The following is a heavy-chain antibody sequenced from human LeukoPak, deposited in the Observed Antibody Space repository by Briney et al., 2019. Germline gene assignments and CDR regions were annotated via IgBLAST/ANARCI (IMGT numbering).Heavy chain of an antibody. J-gene: IGHJ4*02. V-gene: IGHV1-69*05. CDR2: IIPIFGTA. CDR3: ARDGQVGITTVTQLDY. D-gene: IGHD4-17*01. Sequence: SVKVSCKASGGTFSSYAISWVRQAPGQGLEWMGRIIPIFGTANYAQKFQGRVTITTDESTSTAYMELSSLRSEDTAVYYCARDGQVGITTVTQLDYWGQGTLVTVSS. CDR1: GGTFSSYA.